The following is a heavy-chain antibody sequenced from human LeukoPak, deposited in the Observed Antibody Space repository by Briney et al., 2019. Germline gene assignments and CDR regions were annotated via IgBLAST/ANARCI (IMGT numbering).Heavy chain of an antibody. CDR3: TRGAAGILLGT. CDR2: MNPNSGNT. Sequence: GASVKVSCKASGYTFTSYDINWVRQATGQGLEWMGWMNPNSGNTGYAQKFQGRVTMTRDTSISTAYMELSSLTSEDTAVYFCTRGAAGILLGTWGQGTLVTVSS. J-gene: IGHJ5*02. CDR1: GYTFTSYD. D-gene: IGHD6-13*01. V-gene: IGHV1-8*01.